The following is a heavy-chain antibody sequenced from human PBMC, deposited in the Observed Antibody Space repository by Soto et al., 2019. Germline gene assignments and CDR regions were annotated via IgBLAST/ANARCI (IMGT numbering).Heavy chain of an antibody. D-gene: IGHD4-17*01. V-gene: IGHV1-69*13. CDR2: IIPIFGTA. CDR1: GGTFSSYA. CDR3: ASVGESSPADYYYYGMDV. Sequence: GASVKVSCKASGGTFSSYAISWVRQAPGQGLEWMGGIIPIFGTANYAQKFQGRVTITADESTSTAYMELSSLRSEDTAVYYCASVGESSPADYYYYGMDVWGQGTTVTVSS. J-gene: IGHJ6*02.